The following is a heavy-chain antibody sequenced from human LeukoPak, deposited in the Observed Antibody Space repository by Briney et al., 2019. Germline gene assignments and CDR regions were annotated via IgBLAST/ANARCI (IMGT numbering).Heavy chain of an antibody. Sequence: ASVKVSCKASGYTFTNYAMHWVRQAPEQRLEWMGWINAGNGNTKYSQKFQGRVTITRDTSASTAYMELSSLRSEDTAVYYCARDHSGGWSKVGYYYYGLDVWGQGTTVTVSS. CDR3: ARDHSGGWSKVGYYYYGLDV. V-gene: IGHV1-3*01. CDR1: GYTFTNYA. D-gene: IGHD6-19*01. CDR2: INAGNGNT. J-gene: IGHJ6*02.